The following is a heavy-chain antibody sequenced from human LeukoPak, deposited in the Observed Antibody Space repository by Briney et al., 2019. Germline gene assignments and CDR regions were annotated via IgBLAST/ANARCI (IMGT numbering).Heavy chain of an antibody. CDR1: GFTFSSYS. CDR2: IRSSSSYI. CDR3: ARDRTDITMIVVVIEYYFDY. D-gene: IGHD3-22*01. V-gene: IGHV3-21*01. Sequence: PGGSLRLSCAASGFTFSSYSMNWVRQAPGKGLEWVSSIRSSSSYIYYADSVKGRFTISRDNAKNSLCLQMNSLRAEDTAVYYCARDRTDITMIVVVIEYYFDYWGQGTLVTVSS. J-gene: IGHJ4*02.